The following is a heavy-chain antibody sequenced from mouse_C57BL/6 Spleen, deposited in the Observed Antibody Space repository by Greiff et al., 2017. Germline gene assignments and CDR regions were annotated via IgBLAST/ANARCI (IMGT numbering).Heavy chain of an antibody. Sequence: EVQLQESGGDLVKPGGSLKLSCAASGFTFSSYGMSWVRQTPDKRLEWVATISSGGSYTYYPDSVKGRFTISRDNAKNTLYLQMSSLKSEDTAMYYCARRDEDYFDYWGQGTTLTVSS. CDR1: GFTFSSYG. D-gene: IGHD3-3*01. CDR3: ARRDEDYFDY. V-gene: IGHV5-6*01. CDR2: ISSGGSYT. J-gene: IGHJ2*01.